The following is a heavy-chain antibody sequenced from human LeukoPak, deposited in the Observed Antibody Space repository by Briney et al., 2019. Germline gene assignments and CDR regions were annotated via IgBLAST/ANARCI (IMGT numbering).Heavy chain of an antibody. CDR1: GFMFRSFE. CDR3: ALLAVASDFDY. Sequence: GGSLRPSCAASGFMFRSFEMYWVRQAPGKGLEWIAYISSGAITMYYADSVKGRFTISRDDAKNSLFLQMNSLRAEDTAVYYCALLAVASDFDYWGRGALVTVSS. CDR2: ISSGAITM. V-gene: IGHV3-48*03. J-gene: IGHJ4*02. D-gene: IGHD6-19*01.